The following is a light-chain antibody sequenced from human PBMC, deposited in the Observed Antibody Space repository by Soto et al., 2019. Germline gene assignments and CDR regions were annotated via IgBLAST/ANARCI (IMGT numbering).Light chain of an antibody. V-gene: IGLV1-44*01. J-gene: IGLJ1*01. CDR1: RSNIGNNY. Sequence: QSVLTQPPSASETPGQRVTISCSGSRSNIGNNYVNWYQQVPGTAPKLLIHTDNQRPSGVPDRFSGSKSGTSASLAISGLQAEDEADYYCSSYTDSTNYVFGTGTKVTVL. CDR3: SSYTDSTNYV. CDR2: TDN.